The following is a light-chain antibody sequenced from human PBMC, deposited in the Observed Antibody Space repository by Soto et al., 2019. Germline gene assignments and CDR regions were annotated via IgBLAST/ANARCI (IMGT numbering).Light chain of an antibody. J-gene: IGLJ1*01. CDR3: QVWDSSSDHYV. Sequence: SYELTQPPSVSVAPGQTARITCGGNNIGIKSVHWYQQKPGQAPVLVVYDDSDRPSGIPERFSGSNSGNTATLTISGVEAGDEADYYCQVWDSSSDHYVFGTGTKVTVL. CDR2: DDS. V-gene: IGLV3-21*02. CDR1: NIGIKS.